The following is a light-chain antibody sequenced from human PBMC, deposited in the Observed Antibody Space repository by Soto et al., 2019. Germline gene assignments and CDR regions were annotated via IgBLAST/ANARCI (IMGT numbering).Light chain of an antibody. J-gene: IGKJ5*01. V-gene: IGKV1-5*01. CDR2: DAS. Sequence: DIQMTQSPSTLSGSVGDGVMITCRASQSIGSWLAWYHQKPGKAPNPLIYDASSLESGVPARFSGSGSGTEFTLTISSLQPDDFATYYCQQYNTYSTFGQGTRLEI. CDR1: QSIGSW. CDR3: QQYNTYST.